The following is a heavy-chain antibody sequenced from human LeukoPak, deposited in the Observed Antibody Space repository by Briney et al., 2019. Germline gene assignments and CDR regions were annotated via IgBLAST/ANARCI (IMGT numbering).Heavy chain of an antibody. CDR1: GGSFSSYF. Sequence: SETLSLTCSISGGSFSSYFWSWVRQPAGKGLEWIGRIYPSGNTNYNPSLKSRVTLSVDTSKTQFSLRLSSVTAADTAVYFCARGGRYMSASWYRSVYYYMDVWGKGTTVTVSS. V-gene: IGHV4-4*07. J-gene: IGHJ6*03. CDR3: ARGGRYMSASWYRSVYYYMDV. CDR2: IYPSGNT. D-gene: IGHD6-13*01.